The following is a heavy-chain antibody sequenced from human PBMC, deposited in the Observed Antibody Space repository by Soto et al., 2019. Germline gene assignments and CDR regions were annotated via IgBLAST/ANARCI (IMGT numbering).Heavy chain of an antibody. J-gene: IGHJ6*02. CDR2: IYYSGST. V-gene: IGHV4-59*08. D-gene: IGHD3-3*01. Sequence: SLETLSLTCTVSGCSISSYYWSWIRQPPGKGLEWIGYIYYSGSTNYNPSLKSRVTISVDTSKNQFSLKLSSVTAADTAVYYCARGISDYDFWSGYNWDVWGQGTTVTVSS. CDR1: GCSISSYY. CDR3: ARGISDYDFWSGYNWDV.